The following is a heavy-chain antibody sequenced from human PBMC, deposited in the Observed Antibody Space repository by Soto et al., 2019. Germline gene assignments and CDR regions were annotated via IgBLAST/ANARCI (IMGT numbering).Heavy chain of an antibody. Sequence: SETLSLTCAVSGGSISSSNWWSWVRQPPGKGLEWIGEIYHSGSTNYNPSLKSRVTISVDKSKNQFSLKLSSVTAADTAVYYCARELGYCSSTSCYTFDPWGQGTLVTVSS. J-gene: IGHJ5*02. V-gene: IGHV4-4*02. CDR2: IYHSGST. D-gene: IGHD2-2*02. CDR1: GGSISSSNW. CDR3: ARELGYCSSTSCYTFDP.